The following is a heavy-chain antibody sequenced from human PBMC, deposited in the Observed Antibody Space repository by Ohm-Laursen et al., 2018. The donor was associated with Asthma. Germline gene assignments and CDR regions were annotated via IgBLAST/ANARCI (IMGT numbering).Heavy chain of an antibody. Sequence: SSVKVSCKTSGYKFTTYGIHWVRQAPGQGLEWMGWVSANNGYTDFAQRLRGRVFLTTDISSSTAYMELRSLTSDDTAIYYCTRGGGSDGFISWGQGTLVTVSS. V-gene: IGHV1-18*01. CDR1: GYKFTTYG. CDR2: VSANNGYT. J-gene: IGHJ5*02. D-gene: IGHD5-24*01. CDR3: TRGGGSDGFIS.